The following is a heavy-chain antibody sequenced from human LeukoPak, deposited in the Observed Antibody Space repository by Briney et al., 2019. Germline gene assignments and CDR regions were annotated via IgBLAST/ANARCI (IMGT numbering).Heavy chain of an antibody. Sequence: GESLKISCKVSGYSLNNYWIAWVRQMPGKGLEWMGIVFPADSDTRYSPSFQGQVTISAGKSINTAYLQWSSLKASDTATYYCARYDGGATADFWGQGTLVTVSS. CDR2: VFPADSDT. D-gene: IGHD1-26*01. V-gene: IGHV5-51*01. CDR3: ARYDGGATADF. CDR1: GYSLNNYW. J-gene: IGHJ4*02.